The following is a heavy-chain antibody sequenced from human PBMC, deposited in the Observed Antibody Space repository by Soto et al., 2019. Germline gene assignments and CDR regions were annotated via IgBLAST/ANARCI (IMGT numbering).Heavy chain of an antibody. CDR3: ARGTMIVVVTPYHFDL. D-gene: IGHD3-22*01. CDR1: GFSLSNYA. CDR2: ISFDGSNK. Sequence: QVQLVESGGAVVQPGRSLRLSCAASGFSLSNYAMHWVRQAPGKGLEWVGIISFDGSNKNYADSVKGRFTVSRDNSKKMLYLQMNSLRAEDTAMYYCARGTMIVVVTPYHFDLWGQGTLVTVSS. J-gene: IGHJ4*02. V-gene: IGHV3-30-3*01.